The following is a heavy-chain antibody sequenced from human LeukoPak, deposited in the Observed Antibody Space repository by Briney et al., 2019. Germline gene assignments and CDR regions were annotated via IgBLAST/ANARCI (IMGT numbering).Heavy chain of an antibody. CDR1: GGSISSYY. CDR3: ARAGYSYGTGYYFDY. D-gene: IGHD5-18*01. V-gene: IGHV4-59*01. J-gene: IGHJ4*02. Sequence: SETLSLTCTVSGGSISSYYWSWIRLPPGKGLDWIGYIYYTGATYYNPSLKSRVTISLDTSKNQFSLKLSSVTSEDAAVYYCARAGYSYGTGYYFDYWGQGALVTVSS. CDR2: IYYTGAT.